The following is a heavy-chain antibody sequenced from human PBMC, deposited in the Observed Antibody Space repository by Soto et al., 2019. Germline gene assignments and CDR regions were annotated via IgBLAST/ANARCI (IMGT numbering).Heavy chain of an antibody. CDR2: IYYSGST. J-gene: IGHJ4*02. V-gene: IGHV4-59*01. CDR1: GGSISSYY. D-gene: IGHD2-8*01. CDR3: ARRYAGNFDY. Sequence: VQLQESGPGLVKPSETLSLTCTVSGGSISSYYWRWIRQPPGKGLEWIGYIYYSGSTNYNPSLKRRVTISVDTAKNQYSLKLSSVTAADTAVYYCARRYAGNFDYWGQGTLVTVSS.